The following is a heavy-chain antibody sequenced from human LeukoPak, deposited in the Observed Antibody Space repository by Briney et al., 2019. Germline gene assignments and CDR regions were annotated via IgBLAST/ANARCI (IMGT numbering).Heavy chain of an antibody. V-gene: IGHV4-34*01. CDR3: ARGPTYLGYSSGWYKKGIDY. Sequence: PSETLSLTCAVYGGSFGGYYWSWIRQPPGKGLEWIGEINHSGSTNYNPSLKSRVTISVDTSKNQFSLKLSSVTAADTAVYYCARGPTYLGYSSGWYKKGIDYWGQGTLVTVSS. J-gene: IGHJ4*02. CDR1: GGSFGGYY. CDR2: INHSGST. D-gene: IGHD6-19*01.